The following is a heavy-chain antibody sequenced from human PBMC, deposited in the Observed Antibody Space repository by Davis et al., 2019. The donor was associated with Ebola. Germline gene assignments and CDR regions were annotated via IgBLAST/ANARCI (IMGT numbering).Heavy chain of an antibody. CDR3: ARHLGSANDAFDI. Sequence: MPSETLSLTCTVSGGHISGYYWSWIRQPPGKGLEWIGYIYYSGSTNYNPSLKSRVTISVETSKNQFSLKLSSVTAADTAVYYCARHLGSANDAFDIWGQGTMVTVSS. V-gene: IGHV4-59*08. CDR2: IYYSGST. J-gene: IGHJ3*02. CDR1: GGHISGYY.